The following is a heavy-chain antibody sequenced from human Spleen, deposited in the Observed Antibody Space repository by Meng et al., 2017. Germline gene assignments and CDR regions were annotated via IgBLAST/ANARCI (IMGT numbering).Heavy chain of an antibody. CDR1: GYNFPDYY. Sequence: VSVKVPRKPSGYNFPDYYIHWVRRAPGKGLEWAGRIKPKSGDTHYAQKFQARVTMTGDTSIGTAYMELSGLRSDDTAVYYCAGDEGISAAGKRVGDYWGQGTLVTVSS. CDR3: AGDEGISAAGKRVGDY. D-gene: IGHD6-25*01. V-gene: IGHV1-2*06. CDR2: IKPKSGDT. J-gene: IGHJ4*02.